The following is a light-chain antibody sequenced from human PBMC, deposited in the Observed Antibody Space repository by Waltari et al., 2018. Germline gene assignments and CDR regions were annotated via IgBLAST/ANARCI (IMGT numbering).Light chain of an antibody. CDR1: QSISKY. Sequence: EIVLTQSPGTLSLSPGERATLPRRASQSISKYLAWYQQKPGQAPRLLIYHASSRAAGIPDRFGGSGSGTDFSLSISRLEPEDFAVYYCQHYESLPVTFGQGTKVEIK. CDR3: QHYESLPVT. CDR2: HAS. V-gene: IGKV3-20*01. J-gene: IGKJ1*01.